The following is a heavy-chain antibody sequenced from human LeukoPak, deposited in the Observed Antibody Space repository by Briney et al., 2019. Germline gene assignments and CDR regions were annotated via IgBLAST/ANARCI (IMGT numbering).Heavy chain of an antibody. V-gene: IGHV1-69*04. Sequence: SVKVSCKASGGTFSSYAISWVRQAPGQGLEWMGRIIPILGIANYAQKFQGRVTITADKSTSTAYMELSSLRSEDTAVYYCARDHYYDILTGYFGYWGQGTLVTVSS. CDR2: IIPILGIA. J-gene: IGHJ4*02. D-gene: IGHD3-9*01. CDR1: GGTFSSYA. CDR3: ARDHYYDILTGYFGY.